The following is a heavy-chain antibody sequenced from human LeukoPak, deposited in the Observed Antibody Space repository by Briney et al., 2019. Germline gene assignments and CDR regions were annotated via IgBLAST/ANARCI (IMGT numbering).Heavy chain of an antibody. CDR1: GLTFDNYG. D-gene: IGHD6-6*01. Sequence: PGGSLRLSCAASGLTFDNYGMSWVRQAPGKGLEWVSGIYWNGRVKIYADSVKGRFNISRDNDKKSLYLQMNSLRAEDTALYYCARSGDSSAFDSWGQGTLVTVSS. CDR2: IYWNGRVK. J-gene: IGHJ4*02. CDR3: ARSGDSSAFDS. V-gene: IGHV3-20*04.